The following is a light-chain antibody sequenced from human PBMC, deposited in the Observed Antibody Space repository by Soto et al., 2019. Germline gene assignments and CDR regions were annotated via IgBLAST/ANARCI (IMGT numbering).Light chain of an antibody. J-gene: IGKJ1*01. CDR1: QSVSSSY. CDR2: GAS. Sequence: EIVLTQSPGTLSLSPGERATLSCRASQSVSSSYLAWYQQKPGQAPRLLIYGASSRATGIPDRFSGSGSGTDFTITISRLEPEDFAVYYCQPYGNSPLTFGQGTKVEIK. V-gene: IGKV3-20*01. CDR3: QPYGNSPLT.